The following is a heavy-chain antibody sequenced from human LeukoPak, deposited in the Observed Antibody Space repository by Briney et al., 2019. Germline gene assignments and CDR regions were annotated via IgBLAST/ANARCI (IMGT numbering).Heavy chain of an antibody. CDR2: ISSTGGTI. D-gene: IGHD2-15*01. Sequence: PGGSLRLSCAASGFTVSSNYMSWVRQAPGKGLEWVSFISSTGGTIYYADSVKGRFTVSRDNGENSLFLQMNSLRVEDTALYYCARGYSRAAFDIWGQGTVVAVSS. V-gene: IGHV3-48*01. CDR3: ARGYSRAAFDI. J-gene: IGHJ3*02. CDR1: GFTVSSNY.